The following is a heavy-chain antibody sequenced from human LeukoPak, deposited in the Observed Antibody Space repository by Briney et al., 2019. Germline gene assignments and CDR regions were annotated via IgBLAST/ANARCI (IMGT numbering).Heavy chain of an antibody. J-gene: IGHJ6*03. CDR2: IYYSGST. Sequence: SETLSLTCTVYGGSISSHYWSWIRQPPGKGLEWIGYIYYSGSTNYNPSLKSRVTISVDTSKNQFSLKLSSVTAADTAVYYCARVDTAMANLYYYYYMYVWGKGTTVTVSS. D-gene: IGHD5-18*01. CDR1: GGSISSHY. V-gene: IGHV4-59*11. CDR3: ARVDTAMANLYYYYYMYV.